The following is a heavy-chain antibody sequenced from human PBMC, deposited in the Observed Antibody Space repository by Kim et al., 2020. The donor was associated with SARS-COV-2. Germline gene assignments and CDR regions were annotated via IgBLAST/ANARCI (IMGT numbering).Heavy chain of an antibody. CDR3: ARTGSGGAFDI. CDR2: IYYSGST. D-gene: IGHD1-1*01. CDR1: GGSISSGGYY. J-gene: IGHJ3*02. Sequence: TLSLTCTVSGGSISSGGYYWSWIRQHPGKGLEWIGYIYYSGSTYYNPSLKSRVTISVDTSKNQFSLKLSSVTAADTAVYYCARTGSGGAFDIWGQGTMVTVSS. V-gene: IGHV4-31*03.